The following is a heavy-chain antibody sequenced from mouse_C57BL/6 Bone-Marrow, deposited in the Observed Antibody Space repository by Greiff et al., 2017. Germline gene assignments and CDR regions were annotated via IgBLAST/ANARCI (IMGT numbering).Heavy chain of an antibody. CDR2: IVPEDGET. CDR1: AFNIQDYY. D-gene: IGHD1-1*01. CDR3: ARRGAGGYYSSSYSCNY. J-gene: IGHJ2*01. V-gene: IGHV14-2*01. Sequence: EVQLKQSGAEFVKPGASVKLSCTASAFNIQDYYMHWVKQRTDQGLEWIGRIVPEDGETKSAPKFQGKATISAATSTNNAYLQLSSLTAEDTAVYYCARRGAGGYYSSSYSCNYGGQDTTLTVPS.